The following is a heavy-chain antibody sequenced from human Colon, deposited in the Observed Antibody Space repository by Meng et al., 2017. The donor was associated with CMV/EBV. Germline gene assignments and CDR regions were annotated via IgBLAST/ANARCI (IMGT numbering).Heavy chain of an antibody. CDR2: IRYDGSNK. J-gene: IGHJ6*02. CDR1: GFTFSSYG. D-gene: IGHD3-3*01. CDR3: AKSLGITIFGVVIDRPRNYGMDV. Sequence: GSPLKISCAASGFTFSSYGMHWVRQAPGKGLEWVAFIRYDGSNKYYADSVKGRFTISRDNSKNTLYLQMNSLRAEDTAVYYCAKSLGITIFGVVIDRPRNYGMDVWGQGTTVTVSS. V-gene: IGHV3-30*02.